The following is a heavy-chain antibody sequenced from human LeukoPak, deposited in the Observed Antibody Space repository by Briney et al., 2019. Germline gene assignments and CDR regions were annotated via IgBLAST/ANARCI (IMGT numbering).Heavy chain of an antibody. CDR1: GYTFTSYG. D-gene: IGHD4-17*01. V-gene: IGHV1-18*01. CDR3: ARGGEAGDYARIDY. Sequence: ASVKVSCKASGYTFTSYGVSWVRQAPGQGLEWMGWISAYKGNTNYAQKFQGRVTMTRDMSTSTVYMELSSLRSEDTAVYYCARGGEAGDYARIDYWGQGTLVTVSS. J-gene: IGHJ4*02. CDR2: ISAYKGNT.